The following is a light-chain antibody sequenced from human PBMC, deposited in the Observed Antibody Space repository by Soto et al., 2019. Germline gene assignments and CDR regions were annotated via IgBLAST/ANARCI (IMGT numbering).Light chain of an antibody. Sequence: DIQMTQSPSSLSASVGDRVTITCRASQNIRNYLNWYQQKPGEAPKLLISAVSSLETGVPSRFSGSGSGTDFTLTISSLQPEDSATYYCQQYYDFRTFGQGTKVEI. J-gene: IGKJ1*01. CDR2: AVS. CDR1: QNIRNY. V-gene: IGKV1-39*01. CDR3: QQYYDFRT.